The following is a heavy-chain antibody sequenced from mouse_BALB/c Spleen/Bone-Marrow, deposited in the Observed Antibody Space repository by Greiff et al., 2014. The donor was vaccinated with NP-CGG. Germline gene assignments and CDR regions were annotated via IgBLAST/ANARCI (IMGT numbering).Heavy chain of an antibody. CDR1: GFTFSTYA. CDR3: ARITTVVATGDY. Sequence: EVMLVESGGGLVKPGGSLKLSCAASGFTFSTYAMSWVRQTPEKRLEWVATISSGGSYTYYPDSVKGRFTISRDNAKNTLYLQMSSLGSEDTAMYYCARITTVVATGDYWGQGTTLTVSS. J-gene: IGHJ2*01. CDR2: ISSGGSYT. D-gene: IGHD1-1*01. V-gene: IGHV5-9-1*01.